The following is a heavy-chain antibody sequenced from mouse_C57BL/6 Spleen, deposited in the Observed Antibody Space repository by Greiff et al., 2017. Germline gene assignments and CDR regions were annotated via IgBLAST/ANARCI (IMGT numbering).Heavy chain of an antibody. D-gene: IGHD6-1*01. CDR1: GYTFTSYW. Sequence: QVQLKQPGAELVKPGASVKMSCKASGYTFTSYWITWVKQRPGQGLEWIGDIYPGSGSTNYNEKFKSKATLTVDTSSSTAYMQLSSLTSEDSAVYYCARGPHYYAMDYWGQGTSVTVSS. CDR3: ARGPHYYAMDY. J-gene: IGHJ4*01. CDR2: IYPGSGST. V-gene: IGHV1-55*01.